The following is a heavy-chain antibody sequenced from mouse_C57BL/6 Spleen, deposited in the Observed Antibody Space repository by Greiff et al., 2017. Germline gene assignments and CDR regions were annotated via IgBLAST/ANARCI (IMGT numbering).Heavy chain of an antibody. CDR3: TREASDGYYVAY. D-gene: IGHD2-3*01. Sequence: EVQGVESGEGLVKPGGSLKLSCAASGFTFSSYAMSWVRQTPEKRLEWVAYISSGGDYTYYADTVKGRFTISRDNARNTLYLQMSSLKSEDTAMYYCTREASDGYYVAYWGQGTLVTVSA. J-gene: IGHJ3*01. V-gene: IGHV5-9-1*02. CDR1: GFTFSSYA. CDR2: ISSGGDYT.